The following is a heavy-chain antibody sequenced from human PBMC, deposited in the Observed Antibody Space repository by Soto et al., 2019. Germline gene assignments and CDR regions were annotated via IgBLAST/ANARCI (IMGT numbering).Heavy chain of an antibody. CDR3: ARDTDGLHY. J-gene: IGHJ4*02. Sequence: PGGSLRLSCAASGLIFSNYKMHWVRQAPGKGLVWVSRINTDGSITDYADSVKGRSTVSRDNPKNTLYLQMNSLRAEDTAVYYCARDTDGLHYWGQGTLVTVSS. CDR2: INTDGSIT. V-gene: IGHV3-74*01. CDR1: GLIFSNYK.